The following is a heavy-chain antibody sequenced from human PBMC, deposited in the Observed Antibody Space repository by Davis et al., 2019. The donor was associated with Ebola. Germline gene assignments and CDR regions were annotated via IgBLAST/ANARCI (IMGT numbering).Heavy chain of an antibody. D-gene: IGHD7-27*01. J-gene: IGHJ4*02. CDR3: AKGPELGKFDY. V-gene: IGHV3-23*01. CDR1: GFTFSNYA. Sequence: GESLKISCAASGFTFSNYAMTWFCQAPGEGLEWVSSICGSTGSTYYADSVRGRFTVSRDNSKNTLFLQLNSLRDEDTAVYYCAKGPELGKFDYWGQGTLVTVSS. CDR2: ICGSTGST.